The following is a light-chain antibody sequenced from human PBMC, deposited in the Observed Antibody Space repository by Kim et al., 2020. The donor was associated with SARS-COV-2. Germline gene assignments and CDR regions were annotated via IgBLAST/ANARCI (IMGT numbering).Light chain of an antibody. CDR1: QSLLHSNGYTY. J-gene: IGKJ4*01. Sequence: EPASISCWSSQSLLHSNGYTYLEWYLQKPGQSPQLLIYLGSNLASGVSDRFSASGSGTDFTLTISRVEAEDVGIYYCMQTLQSKAFGGGTKVDIK. V-gene: IGKV2-28*01. CDR3: MQTLQSKA. CDR2: LGS.